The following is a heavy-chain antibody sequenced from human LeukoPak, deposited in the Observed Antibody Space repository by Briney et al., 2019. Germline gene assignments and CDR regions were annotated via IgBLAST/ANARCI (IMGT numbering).Heavy chain of an antibody. CDR2: IYASGST. V-gene: IGHV4-61*02. Sequence: SETLSLTCTVSGGSINSGTFHWSWIRQPAGKGLEWIGRIYASGSTNYNPSLKSRVTLSVDTSKNQLSLRLTSVTATDTAVYYCAREVVTTVRGVRYYYYYTDVWGKGTTVTISS. D-gene: IGHD3-10*01. CDR1: GGSINSGTFH. J-gene: IGHJ6*03. CDR3: AREVVTTVRGVRYYYYYTDV.